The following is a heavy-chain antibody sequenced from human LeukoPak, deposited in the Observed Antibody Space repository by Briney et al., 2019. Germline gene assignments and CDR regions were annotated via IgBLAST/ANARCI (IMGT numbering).Heavy chain of an antibody. CDR1: GYTFTGYY. J-gene: IGHJ4*02. CDR3: ARDAIVRDYSNSDY. D-gene: IGHD4-11*01. V-gene: IGHV1-2*02. Sequence: ASVKVSCKASGYTFTGYYIHWVRPAACQGRDWMGWNHPNSGGTNYAQKFQGRVTMTRDTSISTAYMELSRLTSDDTAVYYCARDAIVRDYSNSDYWGQGTLVSVSS. CDR2: NHPNSGGT.